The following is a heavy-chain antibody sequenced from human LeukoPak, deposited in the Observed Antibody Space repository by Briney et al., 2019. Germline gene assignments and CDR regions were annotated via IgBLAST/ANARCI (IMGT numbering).Heavy chain of an antibody. CDR2: LNPNSGGT. CDR3: ARVPPDGISVTTGYYYMDV. V-gene: IGHV1-2*02. J-gene: IGHJ6*03. D-gene: IGHD4-17*01. CDR1: GYIFTGYY. Sequence: ASVKVSCKASGYIFTGYYMHWVRQAPGQGLEWMGWLNPNSGGTNFAQKFQGRVTMTRETSISTAYMELTSLTSDDTAVYYCARVPPDGISVTTGYYYMDVWGKGTTVTVSS.